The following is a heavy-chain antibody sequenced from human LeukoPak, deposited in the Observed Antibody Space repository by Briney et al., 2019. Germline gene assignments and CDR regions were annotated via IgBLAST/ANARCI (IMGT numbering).Heavy chain of an antibody. V-gene: IGHV4-34*01. Sequence: SETLSLTCAVYGGSFSGYYWSWIRQPPGKGLEWIGEINHSGSTNYNPSLKSRVTISVDTSKNQFSLKLSSVTAADTAVYYRARAVDTAMVGQYYFDYWGQGTLVTVSS. CDR1: GGSFSGYY. D-gene: IGHD5-18*01. J-gene: IGHJ4*02. CDR3: ARAVDTAMVGQYYFDY. CDR2: INHSGST.